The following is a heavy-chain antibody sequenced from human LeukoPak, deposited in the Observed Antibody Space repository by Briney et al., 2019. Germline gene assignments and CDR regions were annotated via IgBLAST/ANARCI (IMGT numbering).Heavy chain of an antibody. D-gene: IGHD3-3*01. J-gene: IGHJ4*02. V-gene: IGHV3-7*01. Sequence: GGSLRLSCAASGFTFSRNWMNWVRQAPGKGLEWVASIKEDGSEKYYVDSVKGRFTISRDNSKNTLYLQMNSLRAEDTAVYYCARETRITIFGVVTYPFDYWGQGTLVTVSS. CDR3: ARETRITIFGVVTYPFDY. CDR1: GFTFSRNW. CDR2: IKEDGSEK.